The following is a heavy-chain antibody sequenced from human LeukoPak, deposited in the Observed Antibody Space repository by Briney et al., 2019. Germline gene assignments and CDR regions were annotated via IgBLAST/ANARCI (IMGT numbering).Heavy chain of an antibody. V-gene: IGHV3-30-3*01. Sequence: GGSLRLSCAASGFTFSSYAMHWVRQAPGKGLEWVAVISYDGSNKYYADSVKGRFTISRDNSKNTLYLQMNSLRAEDTAVYYCATYATGGGAFDIWGQGTMVTVSS. J-gene: IGHJ3*02. CDR2: ISYDGSNK. CDR1: GFTFSSYA. CDR3: ATYATGGGAFDI. D-gene: IGHD4-23*01.